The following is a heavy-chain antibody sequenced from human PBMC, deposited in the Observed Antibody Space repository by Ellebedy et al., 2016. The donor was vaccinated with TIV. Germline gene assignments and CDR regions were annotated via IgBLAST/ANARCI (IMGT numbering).Heavy chain of an antibody. V-gene: IGHV5-51*01. Sequence: GGSLRLXCQGSGYRFSTYWIGWVRQMPGEGLEWMGIIFLRDSTTKYGPSFQGQVTISADTSINTAYLQWDSLTTSDTATYYCAGARNGDYSFDSWGQGTLVAVST. CDR2: IFLRDSTT. D-gene: IGHD2-21*02. CDR3: AGARNGDYSFDS. J-gene: IGHJ4*02. CDR1: GYRFSTYW.